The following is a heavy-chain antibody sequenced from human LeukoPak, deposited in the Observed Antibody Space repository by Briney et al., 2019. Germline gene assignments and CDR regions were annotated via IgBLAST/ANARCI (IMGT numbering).Heavy chain of an antibody. CDR1: GFTLSSNW. J-gene: IGHJ3*02. D-gene: IGHD1-26*01. CDR3: ARSGRGGAFDI. V-gene: IGHV3-74*01. CDR2: FYGDGSRT. Sequence: GGSLRLSCAGSGFTLSSNWMHWVRQAPGKGLVWVSRFYGDGSRTNDADSVKGRFTISGDNAKNTQYLQMNSLRAEDTAVYYCARSGRGGAFDIWGQGTMVTVSS.